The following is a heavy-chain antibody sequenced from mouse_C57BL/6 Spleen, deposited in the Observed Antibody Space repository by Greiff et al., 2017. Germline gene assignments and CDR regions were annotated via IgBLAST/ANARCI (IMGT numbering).Heavy chain of an antibody. CDR3: ARTYSDYWYFDV. Sequence: VQVVESGPGLVQPSQSLSITCTVSGFSLTSYGVHWVRQSPGKGLEWLGVIWSGGSTDYYAAFISRLCISKDNSKSQVFFKMNSLQADDKAIYYCARTYSDYWYFDVWGTGTTVTVSA. V-gene: IGHV2-2*01. CDR2: IWSGGST. D-gene: IGHD2-12*01. J-gene: IGHJ1*03. CDR1: GFSLTSYG.